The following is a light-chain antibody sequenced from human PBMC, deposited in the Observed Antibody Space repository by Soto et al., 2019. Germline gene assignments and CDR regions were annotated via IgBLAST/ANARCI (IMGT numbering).Light chain of an antibody. CDR2: DAS. CDR3: QQRSNWLST. CDR1: QSVSGY. V-gene: IGKV3-11*01. Sequence: EIVLTQSPATLSLSPGDRATLSCRASQSVSGYLAWYQQKPGQAPSLLIYDASNRATGIPARFSGSGSGTDFTLTITSLEPEDVAVYYCQQRSNWLSTFGGGTKVEI. J-gene: IGKJ4*01.